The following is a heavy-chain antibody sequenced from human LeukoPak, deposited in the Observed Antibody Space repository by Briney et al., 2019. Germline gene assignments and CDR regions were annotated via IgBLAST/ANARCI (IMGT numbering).Heavy chain of an antibody. CDR3: TRHSTEGDY. V-gene: IGHV3-11*03. CDR1: GFTFSDFY. J-gene: IGHJ4*02. CDR2: MSGSSSNT. Sequence: PGGSLRLSCAASGFTFSDFYMSWIRQAPGKGLESVSYMSGSSSNTNYADSVKGRFTISRDNAKKTLYLQMNSLRPEDTAVYYCTRHSTEGDYWGQGTLVTVSS. D-gene: IGHD2-8*02.